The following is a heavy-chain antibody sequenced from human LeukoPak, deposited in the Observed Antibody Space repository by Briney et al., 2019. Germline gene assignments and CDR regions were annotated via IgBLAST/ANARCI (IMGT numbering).Heavy chain of an antibody. Sequence: GGSLRLSCAASGFTFSSYAMHWVRQAPGKGLEWVAVISYDGSNKYYADSVKGRFTISRDNSKNTLYLQMNSLRAENTAVYYCARDRTRDGYNQGRVFDYWGQGTLVTVSS. CDR3: ARDRTRDGYNQGRVFDY. J-gene: IGHJ4*02. D-gene: IGHD5-24*01. V-gene: IGHV3-30-3*01. CDR1: GFTFSSYA. CDR2: ISYDGSNK.